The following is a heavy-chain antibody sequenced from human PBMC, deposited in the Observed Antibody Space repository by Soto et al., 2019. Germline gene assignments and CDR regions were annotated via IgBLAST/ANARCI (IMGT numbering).Heavy chain of an antibody. CDR1: GGTFSSYA. J-gene: IGHJ6*02. CDR2: IIPIFGTA. V-gene: IGHV1-69*13. D-gene: IGHD2-2*01. CDR3: ARQNSDIVVVPAAMMGYYYYGMDV. Sequence: ASVKVSCKASGGTFSSYAISWVRQAPGQGLEWMGGIIPIFGTANYAQKFQGRVTITADESTSTAYMELSSLRSEDTAVYYCARQNSDIVVVPAAMMGYYYYGMDVWGQGTTVTVSS.